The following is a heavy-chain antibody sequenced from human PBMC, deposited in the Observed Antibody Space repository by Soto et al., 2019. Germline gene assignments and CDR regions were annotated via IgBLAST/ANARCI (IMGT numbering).Heavy chain of an antibody. Sequence: SETLSLTCTVAGVSVSSGFYYCVCIRETPGKGLEWIGDIYYSGNTNYNPSLKSRVTMSVDTSKNQFSLKLSSVTAADTAVYYCARVGGVIWRYFDYWGQGTLVTVSS. V-gene: IGHV4-61*01. D-gene: IGHD2-8*02. CDR2: IYYSGNT. J-gene: IGHJ4*02. CDR3: ARVGGVIWRYFDY. CDR1: GVSVSSGFYY.